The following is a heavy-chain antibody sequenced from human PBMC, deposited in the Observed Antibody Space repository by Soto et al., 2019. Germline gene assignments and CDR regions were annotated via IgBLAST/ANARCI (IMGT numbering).Heavy chain of an antibody. J-gene: IGHJ5*02. CDR3: ARGFPLWFDP. Sequence: SDTLSLTCAVSGGSISSGGYSWSWIRQPPGKGLEWIGYIYHSGSTYYNPSLKSRVTISVDRSKNQFSLKLSSVTAADTAVYYCARGFPLWFDPWGQGTLVTVSS. D-gene: IGHD3-3*01. CDR1: GGSISSGGYS. CDR2: IYHSGST. V-gene: IGHV4-30-2*01.